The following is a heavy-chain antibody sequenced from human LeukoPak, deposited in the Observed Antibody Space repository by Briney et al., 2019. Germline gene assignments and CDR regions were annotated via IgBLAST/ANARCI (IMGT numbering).Heavy chain of an antibody. V-gene: IGHV3-30*18. Sequence: GGSLRLSCAASGFTFSSYDMHWVRQAPGKGLEWVTVISYDGSNKYYGDSVKGRFTISRDNSKNTLYLKMNSLRAEDTPVYYCAKEGSNGDFDYWGQGTLVTVSS. CDR3: AKEGSNGDFDY. CDR2: ISYDGSNK. CDR1: GFTFSSYD. J-gene: IGHJ4*02. D-gene: IGHD1-26*01.